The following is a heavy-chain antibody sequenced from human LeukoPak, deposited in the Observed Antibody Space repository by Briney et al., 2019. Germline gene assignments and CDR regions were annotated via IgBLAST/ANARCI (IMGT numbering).Heavy chain of an antibody. V-gene: IGHV3-7*01. J-gene: IGHJ4*02. Sequence: GGPLRLSCAASGFSFTDSWMSWVRQAPGKGLEWVANIKRDGSEKYYVDSVKGRFTIPRDNAKNSLYLQMSSLSAEDTAVYYCARALDYYGSEPYYYDYWGQGTLVTVSS. CDR1: GFSFTDSW. CDR2: IKRDGSEK. CDR3: ARALDYYGSEPYYYDY. D-gene: IGHD3-10*01.